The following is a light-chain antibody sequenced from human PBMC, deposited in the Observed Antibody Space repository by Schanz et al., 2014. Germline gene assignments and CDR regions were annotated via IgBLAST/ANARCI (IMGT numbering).Light chain of an antibody. J-gene: IGLJ2*01. Sequence: QSALTQPASVSGSPGQSITISCTGTSSDIGDYNYVSWYQQHPGKAPKLMLYEVTKRPSGVPDRFSGSKSGNTASLTISGLQAEDEADYYCSSYGGSNFVVFGGGTKLTVL. CDR1: SSDIGDYNY. CDR2: EVT. V-gene: IGLV2-8*01. CDR3: SSYGGSNFVV.